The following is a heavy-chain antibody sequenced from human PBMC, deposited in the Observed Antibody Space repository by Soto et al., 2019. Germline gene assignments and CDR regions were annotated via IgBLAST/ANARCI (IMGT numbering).Heavy chain of an antibody. J-gene: IGHJ6*02. CDR1: GFTFSSSV. CDR3: AREVLLSGYHYALDV. CDR2: IWSDGTKT. V-gene: IGHV3-33*01. D-gene: IGHD3-3*01. Sequence: QVQLVEYGGGVVQPGRSLRLSCAASGFTFSSSVMHWVRQAPGRGLEWVAVIWSDGTKTYYADSVTGRFTISRDNSLNTVYLQMSSLRAEDTAVYYCAREVLLSGYHYALDVWGQGTTVTVSS.